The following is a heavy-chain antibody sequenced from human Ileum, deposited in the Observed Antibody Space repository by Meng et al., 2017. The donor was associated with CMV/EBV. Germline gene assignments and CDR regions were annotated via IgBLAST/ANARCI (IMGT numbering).Heavy chain of an antibody. CDR1: SDSISRNY. V-gene: IGHV4-4*07. D-gene: IGHD2-15*01. Sequence: QVRLVGSGPGLGKPAEPLSLTCTVSSDSISRNYWNWIRQPAGKGLESIGRIHIGGTTDYNPSLKSRVTMSVDTSKNQLSLKLTSVTAADTAVYYCARGYCSGATCYPYYFDYWGQGTLVTVSS. CDR2: IHIGGTT. CDR3: ARGYCSGATCYPYYFDY. J-gene: IGHJ4*02.